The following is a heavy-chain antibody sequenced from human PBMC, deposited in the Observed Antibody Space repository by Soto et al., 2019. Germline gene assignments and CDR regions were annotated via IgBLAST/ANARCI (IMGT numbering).Heavy chain of an antibody. CDR2: VYWNDDN. Sequence: QITLKESGPTPVKLTQTLTLTCTFSGFSLSTTGVGVGCIRQSPGKALEWLALVYWNDDNRYSPSLKSRVTITKDNSKNQVVLTLTDMDPVDTATYYCVHRRIIMTSGYWGQGALVTVSS. V-gene: IGHV2-5*01. CDR3: VHRRIIMTSGY. CDR1: GFSLSTTGVG. J-gene: IGHJ4*02. D-gene: IGHD3-10*01.